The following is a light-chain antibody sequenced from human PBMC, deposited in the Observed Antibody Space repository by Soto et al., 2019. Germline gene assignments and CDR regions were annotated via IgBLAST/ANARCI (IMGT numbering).Light chain of an antibody. CDR2: EVS. CDR3: SSYRSRTMV. V-gene: IGLV2-14*01. CDR1: SSDVGGYNY. Sequence: QSALTQPASVSGSPGQSITISCTGTSSDVGGYNYVSWYQQHPGKAPKLMIYEVSNRPSGVSNRFSGSKSGNTASLTISGLQAEDEADYYCSSYRSRTMVFGGGTKLTVL. J-gene: IGLJ3*02.